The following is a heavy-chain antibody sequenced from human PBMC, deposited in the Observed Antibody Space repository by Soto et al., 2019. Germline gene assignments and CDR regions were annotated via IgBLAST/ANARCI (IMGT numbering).Heavy chain of an antibody. CDR3: ARGPGSGGWSLFTDYYYGMDV. V-gene: IGHV1-3*01. CDR2: INAGNGNT. CDR1: GYTFTSYA. D-gene: IGHD2-15*01. J-gene: IGHJ6*02. Sequence: QVQLVQSGAEVKKPGASVKVSCKASGYTFTSYAMHWVRQAPGQRLEWMGWINAGNGNTKYSQKFQGRVTITRDTSASTAYMELSSLRSEDTAVYYCARGPGSGGWSLFTDYYYGMDVWGQGTTVTVS.